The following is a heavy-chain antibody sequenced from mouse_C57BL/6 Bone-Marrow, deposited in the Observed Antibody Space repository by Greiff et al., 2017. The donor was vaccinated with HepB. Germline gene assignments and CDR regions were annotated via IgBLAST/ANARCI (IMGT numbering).Heavy chain of an antibody. CDR2: IDPEDGDT. CDR1: GFNIKDYY. V-gene: IGHV14-1*01. D-gene: IGHD1-1*01. Sequence: VQLKESGAELVRPGASVKLSCTASGFNIKDYYMHWVKQRPEQGLEWIGRIDPEDGDTEYAPKFQGKATMTADTSSNTAYLQLSSLTSEDTAVYYYTTYYYGSSHWYFGVWGTGTTVTGSS. CDR3: TTYYYGSSHWYFGV. J-gene: IGHJ1*03.